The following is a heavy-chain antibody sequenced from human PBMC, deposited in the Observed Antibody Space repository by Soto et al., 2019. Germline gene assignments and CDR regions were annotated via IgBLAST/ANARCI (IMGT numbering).Heavy chain of an antibody. V-gene: IGHV4-61*01. J-gene: IGHJ5*02. D-gene: IGHD1-26*01. CDR2: IYYSGST. Sequence: SETLSLTCTVSGGSVSSGSYYWSWIRQPPGKGLEWIGYIYYSGSTNYNPSLKSRVTISVDTSKNQFSLKLSSVTAADTAVYYCERESSGSYQNWLEPWGQGTLVTVSS. CDR3: ERESSGSYQNWLEP. CDR1: GGSVSSGSYY.